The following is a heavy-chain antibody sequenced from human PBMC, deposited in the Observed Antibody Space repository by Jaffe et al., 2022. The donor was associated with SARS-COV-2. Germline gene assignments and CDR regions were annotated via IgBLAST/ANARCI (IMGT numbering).Heavy chain of an antibody. Sequence: VQLVESGGGLVQPGTSLRLSCEASGFTFDDYAMHWVRQAPGKGLEWVSGISWTTPAYAASVKGRFTISRDDAKDSLYLQMHSLTTEDTALYYCVRRAYYGGSGGPYFDYWGQGALVTVSS. J-gene: IGHJ4*02. CDR3: VRRAYYGGSGGPYFDY. V-gene: IGHV3-9*01. D-gene: IGHD3-22*01. CDR1: GFTFDDYA. CDR2: ISWTTP.